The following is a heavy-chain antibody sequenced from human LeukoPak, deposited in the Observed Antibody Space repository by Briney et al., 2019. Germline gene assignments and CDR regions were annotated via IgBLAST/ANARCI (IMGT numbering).Heavy chain of an antibody. CDR3: AREGYRGPHDAFDI. D-gene: IGHD5-18*01. CDR1: GGTFSRYA. CDR2: IIPIFGTA. Sequence: ASVKVSCKASGGTFSRYAISWVRQDPGQGLEWMGGIIPIFGTANYAQKFQGRVTITTDESTSTAYMELSSLRSEDTAVYYCAREGYRGPHDAFDIWGQGTMVPVSS. J-gene: IGHJ3*02. V-gene: IGHV1-69*05.